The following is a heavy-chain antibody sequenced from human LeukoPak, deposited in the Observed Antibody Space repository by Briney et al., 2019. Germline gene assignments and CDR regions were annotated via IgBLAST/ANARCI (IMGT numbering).Heavy chain of an antibody. CDR3: ARERPGIAAAGPDAFDI. D-gene: IGHD6-13*01. V-gene: IGHV1-18*01. CDR1: GYTFTSYG. Sequence: GASVKVSCKASGYTFTSYGISWVRQAPGQGLEWMGWISAYNGNTNYAQKLQGRVTMATDTSTSTVYMELSSLRSEDTAVYYCARERPGIAAAGPDAFDIWGQGTMVTVSS. J-gene: IGHJ3*02. CDR2: ISAYNGNT.